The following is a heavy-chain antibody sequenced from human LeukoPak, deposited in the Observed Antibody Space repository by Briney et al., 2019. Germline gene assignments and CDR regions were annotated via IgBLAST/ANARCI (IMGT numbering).Heavy chain of an antibody. CDR2: INWNGGST. Sequence: PGGSLRPSCAASGFTFDGYGMGWARQAPGTGLEWVSGINWNGGSTGYVDSVKGRFTIYRDNAKNLLYLQMNSLRVEDTALYYCARDGYGYSYDYWGQGTLVTVSS. V-gene: IGHV3-20*04. D-gene: IGHD5-18*01. CDR1: GFTFDGYG. CDR3: ARDGYGYSYDY. J-gene: IGHJ4*01.